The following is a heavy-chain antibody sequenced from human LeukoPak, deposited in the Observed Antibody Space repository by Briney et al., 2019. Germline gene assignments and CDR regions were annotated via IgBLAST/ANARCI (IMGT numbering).Heavy chain of an antibody. CDR1: GFTFSSYA. CDR3: AKVRQEGFYYDSSGYSNFDY. Sequence: GGSLRLSCVASGFTFSSYAMSWVRQAPGKGLEWVSVISDSGGSTYCADSVKGRFTTSRDNSKNTLYLQMNSLRAEDTAVYYCAKVRQEGFYYDSSGYSNFDYWGQGTLVTVSS. D-gene: IGHD3-22*01. V-gene: IGHV3-23*01. CDR2: ISDSGGST. J-gene: IGHJ4*02.